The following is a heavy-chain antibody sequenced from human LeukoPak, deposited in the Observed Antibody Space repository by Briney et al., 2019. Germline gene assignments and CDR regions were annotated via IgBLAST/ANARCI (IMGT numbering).Heavy chain of an antibody. CDR2: INHSGST. V-gene: IGHV4-34*01. D-gene: IGHD1-26*01. CDR3: ARRYLLRGWLDY. CDR1: GGSFSGYY. Sequence: SETLSLTCAVYGGSFSGYYWSWIRQPPGKGLEWIGGINHSGSTNYNPSLKSRVTISVDTSKNQFSLKLSSVTAADTAVYYCARRYLLRGWLDYWGQGTLVTVSS. J-gene: IGHJ4*02.